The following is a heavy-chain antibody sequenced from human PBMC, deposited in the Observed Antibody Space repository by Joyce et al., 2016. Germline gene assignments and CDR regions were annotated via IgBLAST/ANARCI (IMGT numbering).Heavy chain of an antibody. Sequence: EVQLVESGGGLVQPGGSLRLSCVASGFTFSNYWMHWVRQAPGKGLLWVSEIKHDGSSTTYADSVKGRFTISRDNAKNTLYLQMKSLRAEDTALYYWVREFSSTPHWGQGTLVTVSS. J-gene: IGHJ4*02. CDR1: GFTFSNYW. CDR3: VREFSSTPH. D-gene: IGHD6-6*01. CDR2: IKHDGSST. V-gene: IGHV3-74*01.